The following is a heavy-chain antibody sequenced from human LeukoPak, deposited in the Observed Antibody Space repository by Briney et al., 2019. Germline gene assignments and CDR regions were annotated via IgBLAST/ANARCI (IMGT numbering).Heavy chain of an antibody. V-gene: IGHV3-30-3*01. CDR1: GFTFSSYA. CDR3: ARGFRIAVAGTIGY. D-gene: IGHD6-19*01. CDR2: ISYDGSNK. J-gene: IGHJ4*02. Sequence: GGSLRLSCAASGFTFSSYAMHWVRQAPGKGLEWVAVISYDGSNKYYADSVKGRFTISRDNSKNTLYLQMNSLRAEDTAVYYCARGFRIAVAGTIGYWGQGALVTVSS.